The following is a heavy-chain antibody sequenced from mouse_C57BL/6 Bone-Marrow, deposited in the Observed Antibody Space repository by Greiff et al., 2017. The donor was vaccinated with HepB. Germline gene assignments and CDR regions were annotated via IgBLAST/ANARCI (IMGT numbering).Heavy chain of an antibody. Sequence: VQLQQSGPGLVKPSQSLFLTCSITGFPITSGYYWIWIRQSPGKPLEWMGYITHSGETFYNPSLQSPISITRETSKNQFFLQLNSVTTEDTAMYYCAGDTMVTTGYAMDYWGQGTSVTVSS. CDR3: AGDTMVTTGYAMDY. CDR2: ITHSGET. V-gene: IGHV12-3*01. J-gene: IGHJ4*01. CDR1: GFPITSGYY. D-gene: IGHD2-2*01.